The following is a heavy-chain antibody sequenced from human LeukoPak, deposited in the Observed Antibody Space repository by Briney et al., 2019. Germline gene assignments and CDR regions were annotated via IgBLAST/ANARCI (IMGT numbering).Heavy chain of an antibody. D-gene: IGHD1-26*01. Sequence: PGVSLRLSCTASGFTFSTYAMHWVRQAPGKGPEYVSAITSDGGSTYYAQSVKGRFTISRDNSKNTLYLQMGSLRAEDMAVYYCARAENGGIYSYWGQGTLVTVSS. J-gene: IGHJ4*02. CDR3: ARAENGGIYSY. CDR1: GFTFSTYA. CDR2: ITSDGGST. V-gene: IGHV3-64*01.